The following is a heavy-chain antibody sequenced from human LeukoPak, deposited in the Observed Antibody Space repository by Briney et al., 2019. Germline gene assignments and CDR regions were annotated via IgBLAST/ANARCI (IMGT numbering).Heavy chain of an antibody. CDR3: VRDPSYGSSWYYYMDV. CDR1: GFTFSSHG. CDR2: ISGSGGNT. J-gene: IGHJ6*03. Sequence: GGSLRLSCAASGFTFSSHGMSWVRQAPGKGLEWVSGISGSGGNTYYADSVKGRFTISRDNSKNSLYLQMDSLRVEDTAVYYCVRDPSYGSSWYYYMDVWGKGTTVTVSS. D-gene: IGHD6-13*01. V-gene: IGHV3-23*01.